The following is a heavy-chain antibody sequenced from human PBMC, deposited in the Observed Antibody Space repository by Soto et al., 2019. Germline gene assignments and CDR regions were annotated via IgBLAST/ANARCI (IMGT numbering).Heavy chain of an antibody. J-gene: IGHJ4*02. Sequence: PSETLSLTCAVYGGSFSGYYWRWIRQPPGKGLEWIVEINHSGSTNYKPSLTSRVTISVDTSKNQFSLKLSSVTAADTAVYYCAKGPGSRYANPYYYDSSGSLPYFEYGGQGTLVTVSS. CDR2: INHSGST. D-gene: IGHD3-22*01. CDR3: AKGPGSRYANPYYYDSSGSLPYFEY. CDR1: GGSFSGYY. V-gene: IGHV4-34*01.